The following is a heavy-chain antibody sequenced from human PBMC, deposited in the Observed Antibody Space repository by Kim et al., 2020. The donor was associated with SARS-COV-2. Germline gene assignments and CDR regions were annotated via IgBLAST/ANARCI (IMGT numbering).Heavy chain of an antibody. CDR2: ISGIDVTT. Sequence: GGSLRLSCAASGFTFSNFAMTWVRQAPGKGLEWVSTISGIDVTTTYADSVKGRFTISRDNSKNTLYLQMNSLRADDTAVYYCAKSSQTHYYWFDYWGQGTLVTVSS. CDR1: GFTFSNFA. D-gene: IGHD3-22*01. CDR3: AKSSQTHYYWFDY. J-gene: IGHJ4*02. V-gene: IGHV3-23*01.